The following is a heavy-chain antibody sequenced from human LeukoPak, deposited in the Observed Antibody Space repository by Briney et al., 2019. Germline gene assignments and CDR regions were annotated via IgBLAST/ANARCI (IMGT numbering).Heavy chain of an antibody. Sequence: GESLKISCKGSGYRFSTSLIGWVRQMPGKGLEWMGLIYPGNSDTRYSPSFQGQVTFSADKSIDTAYLQWNSLQASDTAIYYCARNGAAGTPNRFFNWFDPWGQGTLVTVSS. D-gene: IGHD6-13*01. CDR1: GYRFSTSL. CDR2: IYPGNSDT. CDR3: ARNGAAGTPNRFFNWFDP. J-gene: IGHJ5*02. V-gene: IGHV5-51*01.